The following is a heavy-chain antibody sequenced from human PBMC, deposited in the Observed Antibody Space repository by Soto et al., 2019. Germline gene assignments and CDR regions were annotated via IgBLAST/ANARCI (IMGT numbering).Heavy chain of an antibody. D-gene: IGHD4-4*01. J-gene: IGHJ3*02. Sequence: QVLLVQSGAEVKKPGSSVKVSCQAAGGSFSSYMVSWVRQAPGQGLDYMGGIMPVFGTPTYTEKFQDRVTITADESTGTAYLELTSLKSDDTAVYYCARGVTANYMGGDAFAIWGQGTVVAVSS. CDR2: IMPVFGTP. V-gene: IGHV1-69*01. CDR3: ARGVTANYMGGDAFAI. CDR1: GGSFSSYM.